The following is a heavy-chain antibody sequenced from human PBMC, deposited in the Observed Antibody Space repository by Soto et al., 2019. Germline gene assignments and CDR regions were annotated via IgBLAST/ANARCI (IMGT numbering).Heavy chain of an antibody. Sequence: ASVKVSCKASGYTFSSYGISWVRLAPGQGPEWMGWISGYNGNIKIAQKVQGRVTMTTDTSTSTAYMELRSLRFDDTAVYYCARESYVAATMSWLDPWGQGTLVTVSS. V-gene: IGHV1-18*01. CDR1: GYTFSSYG. CDR3: ARESYVAATMSWLDP. J-gene: IGHJ5*02. D-gene: IGHD5-12*01. CDR2: ISGYNGNI.